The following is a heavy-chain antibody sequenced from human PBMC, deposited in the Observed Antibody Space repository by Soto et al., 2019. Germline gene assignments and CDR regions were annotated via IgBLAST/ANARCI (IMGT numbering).Heavy chain of an antibody. CDR2: INANSGGT. Sequence: ASVKVSCKASGYTFIGYYMHWVRQAPGEGLEWMGWINANSGGTNYAQKFQGRVTMTRDTSISTAYMELSRLTSDDTAVYYCARDTGNGYDLFYFDCWGQGTLVTVSS. J-gene: IGHJ4*02. V-gene: IGHV1-2*02. CDR1: GYTFIGYY. CDR3: ARDTGNGYDLFYFDC. D-gene: IGHD5-12*01.